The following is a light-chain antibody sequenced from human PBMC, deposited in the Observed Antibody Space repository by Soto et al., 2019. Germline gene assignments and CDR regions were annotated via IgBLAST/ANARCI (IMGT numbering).Light chain of an antibody. V-gene: IGKV3-20*01. CDR1: QSVSSSY. Sequence: EIVLTQSPGTLSLSPGERATLSCRASQSVSSSYLAWYQQKPGQAPRLLIYVASSRATGIPDRFSGSGSGTDFTLTISRLEPEDFAVYYCHKYDSSPLTFGGGTKVEIK. J-gene: IGKJ4*01. CDR2: VAS. CDR3: HKYDSSPLT.